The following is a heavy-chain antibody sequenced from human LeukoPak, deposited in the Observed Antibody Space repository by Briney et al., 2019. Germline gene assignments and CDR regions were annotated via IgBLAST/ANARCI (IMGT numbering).Heavy chain of an antibody. J-gene: IGHJ4*02. CDR2: ISSSSSYI. CDR1: GFTFSSYS. V-gene: IGHV3-21*01. CDR3: ARSRIPGTFDY. Sequence: GGSLRLSCAASGFTFSSYSMNWVRQAPGKGLEWVSSISSSSSYIYYADSVKVRFTISRDNAKDSLYLQMNSLRAEDTAVYYCARSRIPGTFDYWGQGTLVTVSS.